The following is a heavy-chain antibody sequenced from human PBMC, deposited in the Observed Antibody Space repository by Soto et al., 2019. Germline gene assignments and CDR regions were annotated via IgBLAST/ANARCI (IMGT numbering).Heavy chain of an antibody. CDR2: ISYDGSNK. Sequence: GGSLRLSCAASGFTFSSYAMHWVRQAPGKGLEWVAVISYDGSNKYYADSVKGRFTISRDNSKNTLYLQMNSLRAEDTAVYYCASGPTTVTTDAFDIWGQGTMLTVSS. J-gene: IGHJ3*02. CDR1: GFTFSSYA. V-gene: IGHV3-30-3*01. D-gene: IGHD4-17*01. CDR3: ASGPTTVTTDAFDI.